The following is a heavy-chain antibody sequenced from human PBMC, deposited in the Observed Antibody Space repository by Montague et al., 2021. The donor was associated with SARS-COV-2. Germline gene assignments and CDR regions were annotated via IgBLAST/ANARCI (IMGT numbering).Heavy chain of an antibody. CDR3: ARGPLWETGSYYKEHYFDH. Sequence: RLSCAASGFTFSTYWMTWVRQAPGKGLEWVANIKQDGSETYYVDSIKGRFTVSRDNGKNSLFLQMNSLRVEDTAVYYCARGPLWETGSYYKEHYFDHWDQGTLVTVAS. CDR2: IKQDGSET. V-gene: IGHV3-7*01. D-gene: IGHD1-26*01. J-gene: IGHJ4*02. CDR1: GFTFSTYW.